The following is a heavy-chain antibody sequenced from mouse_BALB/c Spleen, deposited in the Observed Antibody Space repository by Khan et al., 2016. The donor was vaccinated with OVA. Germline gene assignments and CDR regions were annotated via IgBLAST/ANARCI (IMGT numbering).Heavy chain of an antibody. J-gene: IGHJ4*01. CDR3: ARDGSYMAY. CDR1: GYSITSGYS. D-gene: IGHD1-1*02. Sequence: EVQLQESGPDLVKPSQSLSLTCTVTGYSITSGYSWHWIRQFPGNKLEWLGYISFSGSINYNPSLKSRISITRDASKNQFFMQLNSVTTDDTATYYCARDGSYMAYWGQGTSVTVSS. V-gene: IGHV3-1*02. CDR2: ISFSGSI.